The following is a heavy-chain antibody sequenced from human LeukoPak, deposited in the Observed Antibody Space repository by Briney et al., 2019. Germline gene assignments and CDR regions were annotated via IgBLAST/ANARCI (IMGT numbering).Heavy chain of an antibody. D-gene: IGHD3-9*01. J-gene: IGHJ4*02. V-gene: IGHV3-9*01. CDR1: GFTFDDYA. CDR2: ISWNSGSI. Sequence: GVSLRLSCAASGFTFDDYAMHWVRQAPGKGLEWVSGISWNSGSIGYADTVKGRFTISRDNAKNSLYLQMNSLRAEDTALYYCAKDSSLMTGSFDYWGQGTLVTVSS. CDR3: AKDSSLMTGSFDY.